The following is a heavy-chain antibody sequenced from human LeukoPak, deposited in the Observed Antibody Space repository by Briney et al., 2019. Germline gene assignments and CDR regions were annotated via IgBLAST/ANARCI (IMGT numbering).Heavy chain of an antibody. D-gene: IGHD3-3*01. J-gene: IGHJ4*02. V-gene: IGHV3-30*03. CDR1: GFTFSSYG. CDR2: ISYDGSNK. CDR3: ARDTGAIFGVVNYYFDY. Sequence: GRSLRLSCAASGFTFSSYGMHRVRQAPGKGLEWVAVISYDGSNKYYADSVKGRFTISRDNSKNTLYLQMNSLRAEDTAVYYCARDTGAIFGVVNYYFDYWGQGTLVTVSS.